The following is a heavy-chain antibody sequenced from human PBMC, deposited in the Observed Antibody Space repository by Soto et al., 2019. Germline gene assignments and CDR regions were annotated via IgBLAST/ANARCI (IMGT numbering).Heavy chain of an antibody. CDR1: GFTFSSYS. J-gene: IGHJ6*02. D-gene: IGHD1-1*01. CDR3: ARDSGTDYYYYGMDV. CDR2: ISSSSSYI. V-gene: IGHV3-21*01. Sequence: GGSLRLSCAASGFTFSSYSMNWVRQAPGKGLEWVSSISSSSSYIYYADSVKGRFTISRDNAKNSLYLQMNSLRAEDTAVYYCARDSGTDYYYYGMDVWGQGTMVTVSS.